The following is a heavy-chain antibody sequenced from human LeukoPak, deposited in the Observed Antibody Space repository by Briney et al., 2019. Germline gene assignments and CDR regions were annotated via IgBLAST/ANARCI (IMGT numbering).Heavy chain of an antibody. CDR1: GGSISSSSYY. V-gene: IGHV4-39*07. J-gene: IGHJ4*02. CDR3: ARDLWFGESYFDY. D-gene: IGHD3-10*01. Sequence: SETLSLTCTVSGGSISSSSYYWGWIRQPPGKGLEWIGSISYSGSTYYNPSLKSRVTISIDTSKNQFSLKLSSVTAADTAVYYCARDLWFGESYFDYWGQGTLVTVSS. CDR2: ISYSGST.